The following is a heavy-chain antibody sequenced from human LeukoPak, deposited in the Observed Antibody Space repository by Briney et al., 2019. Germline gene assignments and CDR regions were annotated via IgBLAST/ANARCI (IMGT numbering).Heavy chain of an antibody. V-gene: IGHV3-23*01. CDR2: ITGSGDTT. D-gene: IGHD4-11*01. CDR1: GFTFSSYA. Sequence: GGSLRLSCAASGFTFSSYAMRWVRQAPGKGLEWVSSITGSGDTTDYADSVKGRFTISRDNSKNTLYLQMNSLRAEDTAVYYCADSNYWYPVDYWGQGTLVTVSS. J-gene: IGHJ4*02. CDR3: ADSNYWYPVDY.